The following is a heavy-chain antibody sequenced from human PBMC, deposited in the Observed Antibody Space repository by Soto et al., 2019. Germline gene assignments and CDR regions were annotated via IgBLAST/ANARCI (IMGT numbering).Heavy chain of an antibody. CDR1: GGTFSSYA. Sequence: ASVKVSCKASGGTFSSYAISWVRQAPGQGLEWMGGIIPIFGTANYAQKFQGRVTITADESTSTAYMELSSLRSEDTAVYYCARGGITMVRINWFDPWGQGTLVTVSS. CDR2: IIPIFGTA. J-gene: IGHJ5*02. CDR3: ARGGITMVRINWFDP. D-gene: IGHD3-10*01. V-gene: IGHV1-69*13.